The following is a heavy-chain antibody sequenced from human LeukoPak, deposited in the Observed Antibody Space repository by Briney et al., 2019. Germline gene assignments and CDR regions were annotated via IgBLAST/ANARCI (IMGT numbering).Heavy chain of an antibody. V-gene: IGHV3-48*01. Sequence: GGSLRLSCEASGFTFSNYGMNWVRQAPGRGLEWLSYISGSGSSIYYADSVKGRFTISRANGKNSLFLQMNSLRAEDTALYYCARGGAARPDYWGQGTLVTVSS. CDR2: ISGSGSSI. J-gene: IGHJ4*02. CDR1: GFTFSNYG. D-gene: IGHD6-6*01. CDR3: ARGGAARPDY.